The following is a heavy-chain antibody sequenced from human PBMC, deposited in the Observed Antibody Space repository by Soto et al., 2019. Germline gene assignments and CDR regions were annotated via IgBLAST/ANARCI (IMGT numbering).Heavy chain of an antibody. CDR1: GGTFSSYA. CDR2: IIPIFGTA. D-gene: IGHD2-2*01. V-gene: IGHV1-69*13. CDR3: ARDRPAVVVPAAIFDRYGMDV. J-gene: IGHJ6*02. Sequence: GASVKVSCKASGGTFSSYAISWVRQAPGQGLEWMGGIIPIFGTANYAQKFQGRVTITADESTSTAYMELSSLRSGDTAVYYCARDRPAVVVPAAIFDRYGMDVWGQGTTVTVSS.